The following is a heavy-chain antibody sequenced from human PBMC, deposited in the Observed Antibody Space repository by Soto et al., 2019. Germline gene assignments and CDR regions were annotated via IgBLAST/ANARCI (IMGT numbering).Heavy chain of an antibody. CDR3: ARVAGVNGDYVNWFDP. CDR2: ISSDGSNT. D-gene: IGHD4-17*01. V-gene: IGHV3-74*01. Sequence: EVQLVESGGGLVQPGGSLRLSCAASGFTLSSYWMHWVRQAPGKGLVWVSRISSDGSNTAYADSVKGRFTISRDNARNMLYVQMNSLRAEDTAVYYCARVAGVNGDYVNWFDPWGQGTLVTVSS. J-gene: IGHJ5*02. CDR1: GFTLSSYW.